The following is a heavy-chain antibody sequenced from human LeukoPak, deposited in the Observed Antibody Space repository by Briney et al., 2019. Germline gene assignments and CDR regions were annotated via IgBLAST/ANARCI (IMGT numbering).Heavy chain of an antibody. CDR3: ARDPPKNSYYDFWSGYWDYYYYGMDV. J-gene: IGHJ6*02. D-gene: IGHD3-3*01. Sequence: PGGSLRLSCVASGFTFTTYSMNWVRLAPGKELEWVAVIWYDGSNKYYADSVKGRFTISRDNSKNTLYLQMNSLRAEDTAVYYCARDPPKNSYYDFWSGYWDYYYYGMDVWGQGTTVTVSS. V-gene: IGHV3-33*08. CDR1: GFTFTTYS. CDR2: IWYDGSNK.